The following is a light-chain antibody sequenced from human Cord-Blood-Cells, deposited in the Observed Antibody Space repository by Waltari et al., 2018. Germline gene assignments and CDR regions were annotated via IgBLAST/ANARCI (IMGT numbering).Light chain of an antibody. CDR2: DAS. CDR3: QQYDNLRLT. CDR1: QDISNY. Sequence: DIQMTQSPSSLSASVGDRVTITCQASQDISNYLNWYQQKPGKAPKLLIYDASNLETGVPSRVSGSGSVTDFTLTISSLQPEDTATYYCQQYDNLRLTFGGGTKVEIK. J-gene: IGKJ4*01. V-gene: IGKV1-33*01.